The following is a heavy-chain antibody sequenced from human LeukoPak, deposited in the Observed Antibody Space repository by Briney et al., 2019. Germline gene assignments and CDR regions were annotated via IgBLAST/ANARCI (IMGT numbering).Heavy chain of an antibody. CDR3: TTTTYYYDSSGYD. CDR2: IRSKANSYAT. CDR1: GFTFSGSA. D-gene: IGHD3-22*01. Sequence: TGGSLRLSCAASGFTFSGSAMHWVRQAAGNGLEWVGRIRSKANSYATAYAASVKGRFTISRDDSKNTAYLQMNSLKTEDTAVYYCTTTTYYYDSSGYDWGQGTLVTVPS. J-gene: IGHJ4*02. V-gene: IGHV3-73*01.